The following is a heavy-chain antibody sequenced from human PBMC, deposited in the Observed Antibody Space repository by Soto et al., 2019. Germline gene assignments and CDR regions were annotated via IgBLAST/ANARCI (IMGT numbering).Heavy chain of an antibody. J-gene: IGHJ5*02. D-gene: IGHD2-2*01. CDR3: AFGRPAASSWLDP. Sequence: QDQLVQSGTEVKKPGDSVRVSCKAVGYTFNTYYVHWVRQAPGQGLEWMGIINPSGGPTSYAQRFQGRVTMTSDTSTSTVYMELSSLTSDHTAVYFRAFGRPAASSWLDPWGQGTLVSVSS. CDR2: INPSGGPT. CDR1: GYTFNTYY. V-gene: IGHV1-46*02.